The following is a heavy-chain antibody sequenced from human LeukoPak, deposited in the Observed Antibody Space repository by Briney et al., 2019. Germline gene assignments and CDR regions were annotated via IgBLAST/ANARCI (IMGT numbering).Heavy chain of an antibody. D-gene: IGHD3-9*01. V-gene: IGHV3-33*01. Sequence: GRSLRLSCAASGFTFSSYGMHWVRQAPGKGLEWVAVIWYDGSNKYYADSVKGRLTISRDNSKNTLYLQMNSLRAEDTAVYYCARDGLRYFETLDYWGQGTLVTVSS. J-gene: IGHJ4*02. CDR2: IWYDGSNK. CDR3: ARDGLRYFETLDY. CDR1: GFTFSSYG.